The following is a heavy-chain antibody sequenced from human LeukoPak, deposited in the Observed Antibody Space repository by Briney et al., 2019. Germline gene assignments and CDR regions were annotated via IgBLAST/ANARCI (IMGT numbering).Heavy chain of an antibody. CDR3: ARGYGDYRWGWFDP. D-gene: IGHD4-17*01. CDR1: GYSISSGYY. CDR2: IYYSGST. J-gene: IGHJ5*02. Sequence: PSETLSLTCTVSGYSISSGYYWGWIRQPPGKGLEWIGSIYYSGSTYYNPSLKSRVTISVDTSKNQFSLKLSSVTAADTAVYYCARGYGDYRWGWFDPWGQGTLVTVSS. V-gene: IGHV4-38-2*02.